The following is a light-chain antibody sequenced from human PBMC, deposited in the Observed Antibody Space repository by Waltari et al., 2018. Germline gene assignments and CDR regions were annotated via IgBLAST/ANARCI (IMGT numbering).Light chain of an antibody. CDR3: QHSSSLPYT. J-gene: IGKJ2*01. V-gene: IGKV6-21*01. CDR1: QSIGGR. Sequence: EIVLTQSPDFQSVPPKEKVTITCRASQSIGGRLHWYQPKSDQSPKVLIKYTSETVSAVPSRFSGSGSGTDFTLSIYGLEAEDAGTYYCQHSSSLPYTFGQGTTLEIK. CDR2: YTS.